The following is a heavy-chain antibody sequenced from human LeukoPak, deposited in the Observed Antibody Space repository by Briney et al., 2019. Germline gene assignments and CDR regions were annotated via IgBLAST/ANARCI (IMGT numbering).Heavy chain of an antibody. D-gene: IGHD6-19*01. V-gene: IGHV3-23*01. CDR2: ITGSGYTP. CDR1: GFTFSNYA. Sequence: GGSVRLSCAASGFTFSNYAMSWVRQAPGKGLEWVSGITGSGYTPYYADSVKGRFTISSDNYKNTLFLQMNSLRAEDAAVYYCAKDIRNTGWYKDSWGQGTLVTVSS. CDR3: AKDIRNTGWYKDS. J-gene: IGHJ4*02.